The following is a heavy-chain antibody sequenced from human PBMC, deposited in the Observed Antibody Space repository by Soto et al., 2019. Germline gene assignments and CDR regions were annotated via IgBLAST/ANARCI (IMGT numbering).Heavy chain of an antibody. V-gene: IGHV3-7*01. J-gene: IGHJ6*02. CDR1: GFTFSSYW. CDR2: IKQDGSEK. D-gene: IGHD6-13*01. CDR3: ARIASAGRGWDV. Sequence: EVQLVESGGGLVQPGGSLRLSCAASGFTFSSYWMSWVRQAPVKGLEWVGNIKQDGSEKNYVDFMEGRFTISRDNAENALYLQMNSLRAEDTAGYDCARIASAGRGWDVWGQGTTVVVSS.